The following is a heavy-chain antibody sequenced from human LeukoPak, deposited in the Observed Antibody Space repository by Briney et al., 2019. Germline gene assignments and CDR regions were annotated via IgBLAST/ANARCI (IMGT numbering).Heavy chain of an antibody. V-gene: IGHV4-61*01. D-gene: IGHD2-2*01. CDR1: GDSCSRGSFF. J-gene: IGHJ6*02. CDR2: VFYSGST. CDR3: ARDGSRYCSRTSCYSGYYYYGMDV. Sequence: SETLSLTCTVSGDSCSRGSFFWTWIRQPPGKGLEWIGYVFYSGSTNYSPSLKSRVTISLDTSKNQFSLKLTSVTAADTAVYYCARDGSRYCSRTSCYSGYYYYGMDVWGQGTTVTVSS.